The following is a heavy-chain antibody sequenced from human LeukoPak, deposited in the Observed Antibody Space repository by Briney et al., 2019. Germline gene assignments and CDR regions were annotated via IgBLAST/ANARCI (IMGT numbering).Heavy chain of an antibody. Sequence: GASVKVSCKASGYTFTSYYIHWVRQAPGQGLEWMGIINPSGGSTSYAQKFQGRVTMTRDTSTSTVYMELSSLRSEDTAVYYCARAPTTYYYDSSGYYPPDYWGQGTLVTVSS. J-gene: IGHJ4*02. CDR1: GYTFTSYY. V-gene: IGHV1-46*01. D-gene: IGHD3-22*01. CDR3: ARAPTTYYYDSSGYYPPDY. CDR2: INPSGGST.